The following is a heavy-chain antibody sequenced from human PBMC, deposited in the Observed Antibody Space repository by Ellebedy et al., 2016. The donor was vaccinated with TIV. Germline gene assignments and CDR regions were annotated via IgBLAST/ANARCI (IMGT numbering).Heavy chain of an antibody. J-gene: IGHJ3*01. D-gene: IGHD1-14*01. Sequence: GESLKISXEASEFTFSDYWMHWVRQVPGKGLLWVSRISTDGRFTTYADSVKGRFTISRDNSKNTLYLQMNSLRAEDTAVYYCARDRGQLPDTGTFDVWGQGTVVTVSS. V-gene: IGHV3-74*01. CDR3: ARDRGQLPDTGTFDV. CDR1: EFTFSDYW. CDR2: ISTDGRFT.